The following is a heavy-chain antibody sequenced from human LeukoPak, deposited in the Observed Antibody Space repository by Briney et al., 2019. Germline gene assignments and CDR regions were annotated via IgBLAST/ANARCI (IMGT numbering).Heavy chain of an antibody. J-gene: IGHJ4*02. Sequence: QPGGSLRLSCAASGFTFSNYWMHWVRQAPGKGLEWVANIQQDGSEQYYVDSVKGRFTISRDNAKNSLYLQMNSLRAGDTAVYYLGTGPFDYWGQGTLVTVSS. CDR3: GTGPFDY. CDR2: IQQDGSEQ. CDR1: GFTFSNYW. V-gene: IGHV3-7*01. D-gene: IGHD3-10*01.